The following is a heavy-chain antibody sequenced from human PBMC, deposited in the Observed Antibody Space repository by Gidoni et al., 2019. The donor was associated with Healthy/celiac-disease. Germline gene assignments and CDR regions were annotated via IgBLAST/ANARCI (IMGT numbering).Heavy chain of an antibody. CDR2: IYYSGST. Sequence: QVQLQESGPGLVKPSQTLSLPCPVSGGSLSSGGYYWSWIRQHPGKGLEWIGYIYYSGSTYYNPSLKSRVTISVDTSKNQFSLKLSSVTAADTAVYYCARGGEEGSAFDIWGQGTMVTVSS. CDR3: ARGGEEGSAFDI. CDR1: GGSLSSGGYY. D-gene: IGHD4-17*01. J-gene: IGHJ3*02. V-gene: IGHV4-31*03.